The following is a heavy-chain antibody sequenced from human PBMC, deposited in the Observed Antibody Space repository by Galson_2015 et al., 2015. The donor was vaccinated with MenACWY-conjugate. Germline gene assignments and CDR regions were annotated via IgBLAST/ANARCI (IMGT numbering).Heavy chain of an antibody. J-gene: IGHJ4*02. V-gene: IGHV3-30-3*01. Sequence: SLRLSCAVPDFTFSNAWMSWVRQAPGKGLEWVAVISYDGSNKYYADSVKGRFTISRDNSKNTLYLQMNSLRAEDTAVYYCARALAVAGDYWGQGTLVTVSS. CDR1: DFTFSNAW. CDR3: ARALAVAGDY. D-gene: IGHD6-19*01. CDR2: ISYDGSNK.